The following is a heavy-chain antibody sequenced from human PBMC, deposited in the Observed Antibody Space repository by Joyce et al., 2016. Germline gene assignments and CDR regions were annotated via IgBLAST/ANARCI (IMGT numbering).Heavy chain of an antibody. CDR1: GYTFSGYY. Sequence: QVQLVQSGTEVKKPGASMRVSCKASGYTFSGYYMHWVRQAPGQGDQWMGRIKPKRCVKNNEQKVQGRIAMTRDTSISTVHMELGRLTADDTAVYYCASGYSGTAAAETHAYYYYMDVWGKGTTVTVSS. CDR3: ASGYSGTAAAETHAYYYYMDV. J-gene: IGHJ6*03. V-gene: IGHV1-2*06. CDR2: IKPKRCVK. D-gene: IGHD6-13*01.